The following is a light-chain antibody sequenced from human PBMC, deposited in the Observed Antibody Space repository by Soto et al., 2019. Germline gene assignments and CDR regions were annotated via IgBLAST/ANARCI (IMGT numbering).Light chain of an antibody. J-gene: IGLJ1*01. CDR1: TRDVGAYNY. CDR3: SSYTSSNTEV. V-gene: IGLV2-14*01. Sequence: QSALTQPASVSGSPGQSIAISCIGTTRDVGAYNYVSWYQQHPGKAPKLIIYDVGSRPSGVSDRFSGSKSGNTASLTISGLQAEDEADYYCSSYTSSNTEVFGTGTQLTVL. CDR2: DVG.